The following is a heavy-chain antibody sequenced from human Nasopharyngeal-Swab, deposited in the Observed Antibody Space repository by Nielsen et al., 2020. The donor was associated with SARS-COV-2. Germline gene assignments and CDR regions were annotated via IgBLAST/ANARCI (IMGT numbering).Heavy chain of an antibody. V-gene: IGHV4-34*01. CDR3: ARGASIAVAGILLPDYYYYMDV. J-gene: IGHJ6*03. D-gene: IGHD6-19*01. CDR2: INHSGST. CDR1: GGSFSGYY. Sequence: SETLSLTCAVYGGSFSGYYWSWIRQPPGRGLEWIGEINHSGSTNYNPSLKSRVTISVDTSKNQFSLKLSSVTAADTAVYYCARGASIAVAGILLPDYYYYMDVWGKGTTGTVSS.